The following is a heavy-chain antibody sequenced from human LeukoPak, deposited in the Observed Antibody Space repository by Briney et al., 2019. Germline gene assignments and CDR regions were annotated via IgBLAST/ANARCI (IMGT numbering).Heavy chain of an antibody. CDR1: GFTFSSYS. V-gene: IGHV3-21*01. CDR3: ARAPPTGPFDY. CDR2: ISSSSSYI. D-gene: IGHD3-10*01. J-gene: IGHJ4*02. Sequence: GGPLRLSCAASGFTFSSYSMNWVRQAPGKGLEWVSSISSSSSYIYYADSVKGRFTISRDNAKNSLYLQMNSLRAEDTAVYYCARAPPTGPFDYWGQGTLVTVSS.